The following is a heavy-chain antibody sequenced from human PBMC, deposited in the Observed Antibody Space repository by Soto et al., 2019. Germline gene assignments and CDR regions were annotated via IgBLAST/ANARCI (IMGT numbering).Heavy chain of an antibody. D-gene: IGHD1-7*01. Sequence: PSETLSLTCTVSGGSISSGDYYRSWIRQPPGKGLEWIGYIYYSGSTYYNQSLKSRVTISVDTSKNHFSLKLSSVTAADTAIYYCASVYNWNYLIWGQGTLVTVSS. CDR2: IYYSGST. CDR1: GGSISSGDYY. J-gene: IGHJ4*02. CDR3: ASVYNWNYLI. V-gene: IGHV4-30-4*01.